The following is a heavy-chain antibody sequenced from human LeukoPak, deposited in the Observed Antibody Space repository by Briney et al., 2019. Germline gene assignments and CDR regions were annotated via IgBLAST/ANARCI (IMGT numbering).Heavy chain of an antibody. CDR2: ISSSGSTI. J-gene: IGHJ5*02. CDR3: ARDGDGPRGYNWFDP. Sequence: RGSLRLSCAASGFTFSDYYMSWIRQAPGKGLEWVSCISSSGSTIYYADSVKGRFTISRDNAKNSLYLQMNSLRAEDTAVYYCARDGDGPRGYNWFDPWGQGTLVTVSS. D-gene: IGHD3-10*01. V-gene: IGHV3-11*01. CDR1: GFTFSDYY.